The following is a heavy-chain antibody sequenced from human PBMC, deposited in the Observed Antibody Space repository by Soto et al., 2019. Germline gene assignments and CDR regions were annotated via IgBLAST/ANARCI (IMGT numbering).Heavy chain of an antibody. CDR3: AEGAGRTGGFDYMWAQ. J-gene: IGHJ4*02. V-gene: IGHV3-30*18. CDR1: GFICSNYA. Sequence: QVQLVESGGGVVQPWRSLRLSCAASGFICSNYALHWVRQAPGKGLEWLAVISDDGKNVHYADSVKGRFTISRDNLKSTRYLQVSSLRPADTGRYYCAEGAGRTGGFDYMWAQGGQGTVVTVSS. D-gene: IGHD5-12*01. CDR2: ISDDGKNV.